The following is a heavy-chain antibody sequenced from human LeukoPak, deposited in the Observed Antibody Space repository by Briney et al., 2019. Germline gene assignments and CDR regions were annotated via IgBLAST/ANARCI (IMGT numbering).Heavy chain of an antibody. CDR2: ISSSGSTI. Sequence: KAGGSLRLSCAASGFTFSDYYMSWIRHAPGKGLEWVLYISSSGSTIYYADSVKGLFTIPRDNAKTSLYLQMNSLRAEDTAVYYCARDLGYSYGYGEFDYWGQGTLVTVSS. J-gene: IGHJ4*02. CDR3: ARDLGYSYGYGEFDY. D-gene: IGHD5-18*01. V-gene: IGHV3-11*04. CDR1: GFTFSDYY.